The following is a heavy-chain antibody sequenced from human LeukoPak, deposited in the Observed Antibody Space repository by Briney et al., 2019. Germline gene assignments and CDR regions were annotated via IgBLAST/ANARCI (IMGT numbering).Heavy chain of an antibody. CDR2: IKSKTDGGTT. Sequence: PGGSLRLSCAASGFTFSSYAMSWVRQAPGKGLEWVGRIKSKTDGGTTDYAAPVKGRFTISRDDSKNTLYLQMNSLKTEDTAVYYCTTEDIGYMDVWGKGTTVTVTS. J-gene: IGHJ6*03. V-gene: IGHV3-15*01. D-gene: IGHD2-15*01. CDR1: GFTFSSYA. CDR3: TTEDIGYMDV.